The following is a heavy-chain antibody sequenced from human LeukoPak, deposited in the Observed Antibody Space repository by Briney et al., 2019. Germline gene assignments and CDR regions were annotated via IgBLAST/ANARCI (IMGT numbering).Heavy chain of an antibody. CDR3: AGGVDFDY. J-gene: IGHJ4*02. Sequence: PGGSLRLSCAASGFTFSNYWMSWVRQAPGKGLEWVSSISSSSSYIYYADSMKGRFTISRDNAKNSLYLQMNSLRAEDTAVYYCAGGVDFDYWGQGTLVTVSS. CDR1: GFTFSNYW. CDR2: ISSSSSYI. V-gene: IGHV3-21*01.